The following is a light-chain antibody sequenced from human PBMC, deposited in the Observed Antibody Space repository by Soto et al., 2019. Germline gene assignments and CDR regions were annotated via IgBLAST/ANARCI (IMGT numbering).Light chain of an antibody. V-gene: IGLV1-51*01. CDR2: DNN. Sequence: QSVLTQPPSVSAAPGQKVSISCSGSSSNIGRNSVCWYQQFPGTAPKLLIYDNNKRPSGIPDRFSGSKSGTSATLGITGLQTGDEADYYCGTWDSSLSAVVFGGGTKVTVL. CDR1: SSNIGRNS. J-gene: IGLJ3*02. CDR3: GTWDSSLSAVV.